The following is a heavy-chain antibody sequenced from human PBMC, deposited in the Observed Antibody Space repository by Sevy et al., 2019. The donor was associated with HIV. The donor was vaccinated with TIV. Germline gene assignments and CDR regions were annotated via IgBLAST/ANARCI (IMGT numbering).Heavy chain of an antibody. Sequence: GGSLRLSCTASGFTFSNIWMHWVLQAPGKGLVWVAHVKYDGSVTDYADSVQGRFTISRDNAKDTLYLQVRGLRAEDTAVYYCISAASGAAFDYWGQGTLVTVSS. CDR2: VKYDGSVT. CDR1: GFTFSNIW. D-gene: IGHD6-25*01. V-gene: IGHV3-74*01. J-gene: IGHJ4*02. CDR3: ISAASGAAFDY.